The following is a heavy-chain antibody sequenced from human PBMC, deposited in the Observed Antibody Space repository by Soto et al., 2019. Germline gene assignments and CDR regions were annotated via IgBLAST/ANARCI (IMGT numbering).Heavy chain of an antibody. CDR2: MNPNSGNT. J-gene: IGHJ4*02. D-gene: IGHD6-19*01. V-gene: IGHV1-8*01. CDR3: ARVAGVYSSGWYYFDV. CDR1: GYTFTSYD. Sequence: ASVKVSCKASGYTFTSYDINWVRQATGQGLEWMGWMNPNSGNTGYAQKFQGRVTMTRNTSISTAYMELSSLRSEDTAVYYCARVAGVYSSGWYYFDVWGQGTLVTVSS.